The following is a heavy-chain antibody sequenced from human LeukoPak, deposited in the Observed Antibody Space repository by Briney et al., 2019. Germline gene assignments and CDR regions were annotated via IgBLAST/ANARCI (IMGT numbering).Heavy chain of an antibody. J-gene: IGHJ4*02. D-gene: IGHD5-18*01. V-gene: IGHV3-53*01. CDR3: ASFERVYSYGPLVDY. Sequence: GGSLRLSCAASGFTVSSNYMSWVRQAPGKGLEWVSVIYSGGSTYYADSVKGRFTISRDNSKSTLYLQMNSLRAEDTAVYYCASFERVYSYGPLVDYWGQGTLVTVSS. CDR1: GFTVSSNY. CDR2: IYSGGST.